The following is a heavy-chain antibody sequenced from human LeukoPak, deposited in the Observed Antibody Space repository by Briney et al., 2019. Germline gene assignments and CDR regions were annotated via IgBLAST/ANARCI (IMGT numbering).Heavy chain of an antibody. V-gene: IGHV3-48*04. CDR1: GFTFSTYG. CDR2: IDTSGATM. D-gene: IGHD4-11*01. Sequence: GGSLRLSCAASGFTFSTYGMTWVRQTPGKGLEWVSYIDTSGATMYYADSVKGRFTVSRDNAKNSLYLQMNSLRAEDMALYYCAKASPYSYYALDYWGQGTLVTVSS. CDR3: AKASPYSYYALDY. J-gene: IGHJ4*02.